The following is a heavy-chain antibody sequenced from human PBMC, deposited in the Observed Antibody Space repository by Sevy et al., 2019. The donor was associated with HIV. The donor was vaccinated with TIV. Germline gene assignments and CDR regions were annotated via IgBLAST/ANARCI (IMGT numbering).Heavy chain of an antibody. CDR1: GGSIGSSYY. CDR2: IYYSGNT. V-gene: IGHV4-39*01. CDR3: AKTETVYYYGMDV. J-gene: IGHJ6*02. Sequence: SETLSLTCTISGGSIGSSYYWGWVRQRPGKGLELIGTIYYSGNTEYNPSLKSRVTISVDRSKNQVSLKLSSVTAADTAVYYCAKTETVYYYGMDVWGQGTSVTVSS. D-gene: IGHD1-1*01.